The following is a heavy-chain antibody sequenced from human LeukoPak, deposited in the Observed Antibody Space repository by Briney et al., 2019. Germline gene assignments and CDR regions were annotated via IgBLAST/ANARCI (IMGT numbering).Heavy chain of an antibody. Sequence: GGSLRLSCIVSGFNFDNFARHWVRQPLGKGLEWVAVISHDGRTKYYADSMKGRITISRDNSKNTLFLQMNNLRSEDTAVYFCARPSPPGDGYNPPDHWGQGTLVTVSS. CDR1: GFNFDNFA. CDR3: ARPSPPGDGYNPPDH. J-gene: IGHJ4*02. V-gene: IGHV3-30*04. D-gene: IGHD5-24*01. CDR2: ISHDGRTK.